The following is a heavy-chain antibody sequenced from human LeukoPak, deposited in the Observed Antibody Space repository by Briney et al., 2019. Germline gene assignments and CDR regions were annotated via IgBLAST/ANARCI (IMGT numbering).Heavy chain of an antibody. Sequence: GGSLRLSCAASGFTFSSYSMNWVRQAPGKGLEWVSYISSSSTIYYADSVKGRFTISRDNAKNSLYLQMNSLRAEDTAVYYCARVGATPFDYWGQGTLVTVSS. CDR3: ARVGATPFDY. J-gene: IGHJ4*02. V-gene: IGHV3-48*04. D-gene: IGHD1-26*01. CDR2: ISSSSTI. CDR1: GFTFSSYS.